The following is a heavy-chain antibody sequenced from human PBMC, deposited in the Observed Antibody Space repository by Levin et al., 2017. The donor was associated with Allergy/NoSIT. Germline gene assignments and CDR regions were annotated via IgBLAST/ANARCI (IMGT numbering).Heavy chain of an antibody. CDR1: GFTFDDYA. Sequence: GGSLRLSCAASGFTFDDYAMHWVRQAPGKGLEWVSGISWNSGSIGYADSVKGRFTISRDNAKNSLYLQMNSLRAEDTALYYCAKDRWYCSGGSCYSRPRYGFDYWGQGTLVTVSS. J-gene: IGHJ4*02. CDR3: AKDRWYCSGGSCYSRPRYGFDY. V-gene: IGHV3-9*01. D-gene: IGHD2-15*01. CDR2: ISWNSGSI.